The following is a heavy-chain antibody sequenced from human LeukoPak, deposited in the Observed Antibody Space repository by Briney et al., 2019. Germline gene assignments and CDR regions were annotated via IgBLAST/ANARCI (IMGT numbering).Heavy chain of an antibody. CDR1: GDSVSSNSVT. Sequence: SQTLSLTCAISGDSVSSNSVTRNWIRQSPSRGLEWLGRTYYRSTWYNDYAVSVRGRITVNPDTSKNQFSLHLNSVTPEDTAVYYCARRLTQYDCFDPWGQGILVTVSS. D-gene: IGHD2-2*01. V-gene: IGHV6-1*01. J-gene: IGHJ5*02. CDR3: ARRLTQYDCFDP. CDR2: TYYRSTWYN.